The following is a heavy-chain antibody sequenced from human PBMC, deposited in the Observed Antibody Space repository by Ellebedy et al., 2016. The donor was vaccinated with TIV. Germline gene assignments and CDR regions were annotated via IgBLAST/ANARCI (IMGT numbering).Heavy chain of an antibody. Sequence: GESLKISCAASGFTFSSYSMNWVRQAPGKGLEWVSYISSSSSTLYYADSVKGRFTIARDKAKNSLSLQMNSMRDEDTCVYYCARDEAEVGGTFFGYWGQGTLVTVSS. D-gene: IGHD3-3*01. CDR3: ARDEAEVGGTFFGY. J-gene: IGHJ4*02. CDR2: ISSSSSTL. V-gene: IGHV3-48*02. CDR1: GFTFSSYS.